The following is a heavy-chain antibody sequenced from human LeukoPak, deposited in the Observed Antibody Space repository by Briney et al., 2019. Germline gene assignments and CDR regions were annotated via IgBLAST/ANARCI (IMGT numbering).Heavy chain of an antibody. D-gene: IGHD1-1*01. CDR3: AGTTWDFDFDY. V-gene: IGHV3-53*04. CDR1: GFTVSSNY. Sequence: GGSLRLSCAASGFTVSSNYMSWVRQAPGKGLEWVSVIYSGGSTYYADSVKGRFAISRHTSKNTLYLQMNSLRAEDTAVYYRAGTTWDFDFDYWGQGTLVTVSS. CDR2: IYSGGST. J-gene: IGHJ4*02.